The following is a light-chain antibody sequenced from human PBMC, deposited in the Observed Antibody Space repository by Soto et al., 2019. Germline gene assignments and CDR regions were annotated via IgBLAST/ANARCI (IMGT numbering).Light chain of an antibody. CDR2: DVS. Sequence: QFVLTQPASVSGSPGQSITIYCTGTSSDVGGYNYVSWYQQHPGKAPKLMIYDVSNRPSGVSNRFSGSKSGNTASLTISGLQAEDEADYYCSSYTSSSTLYVFGTGTKVTVL. CDR1: SSDVGGYNY. V-gene: IGLV2-14*01. J-gene: IGLJ1*01. CDR3: SSYTSSSTLYV.